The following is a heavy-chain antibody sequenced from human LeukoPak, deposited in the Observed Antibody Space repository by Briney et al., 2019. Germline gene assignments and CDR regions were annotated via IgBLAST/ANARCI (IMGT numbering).Heavy chain of an antibody. CDR1: GFTFSIYS. Sequence: GGSLRLSCTASGFTFSIYSMNWVRQAPRRGLEWVSYISGSSSSSDGGAIQYADSVKGRFTISRDNSKNTLYLQMNSLRAEDTAVYYCAKEEYASGSYYLDYRGQGTLVTVSS. D-gene: IGHD3-10*01. V-gene: IGHV3-48*01. CDR2: ISGSSSSSDGGAI. J-gene: IGHJ4*02. CDR3: AKEEYASGSYYLDY.